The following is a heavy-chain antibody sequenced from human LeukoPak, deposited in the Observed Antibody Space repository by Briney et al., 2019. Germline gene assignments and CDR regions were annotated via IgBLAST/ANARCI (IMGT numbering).Heavy chain of an antibody. D-gene: IGHD4/OR15-4a*01. J-gene: IGHJ5*02. V-gene: IGHV3-21*01. CDR2: ISSTSNYI. CDR1: GFTFSSFT. Sequence: KSGGSLRLSCAASGFTFSSFTMNWVRQAPGKGLEWVSSISSTSNYIYYADSVKGRFTISRDNAKNSLYLQMNSLRAEDTAVYHCARIPNSANFPNWPDPWGQGTLVTVSS. CDR3: ARIPNSANFPNWPDP.